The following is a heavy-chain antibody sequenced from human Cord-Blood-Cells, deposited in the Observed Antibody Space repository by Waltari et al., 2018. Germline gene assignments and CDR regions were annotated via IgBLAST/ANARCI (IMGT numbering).Heavy chain of an antibody. CDR3: ARDSSVTYYYYYGMDV. Sequence: QVQLQESGPGLVKPSETLSLTCAVSGYSISSGYYWGWIRQPPGKGLEWIGSIYHSGSTSYTPSLKSRVTISVDTSKNQFSLKLSSVTAADTAVYYCARDSSVTYYYYYGMDVWGQGTTVTVSS. D-gene: IGHD4-4*01. V-gene: IGHV4-38-2*02. J-gene: IGHJ6*02. CDR2: IYHSGST. CDR1: GYSISSGYY.